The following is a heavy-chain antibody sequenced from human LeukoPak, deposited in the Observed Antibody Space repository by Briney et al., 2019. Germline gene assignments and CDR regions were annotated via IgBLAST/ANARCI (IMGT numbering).Heavy chain of an antibody. D-gene: IGHD3-10*01. CDR2: ISNSGSTI. CDR1: GFTFSNYE. J-gene: IGHJ4*02. Sequence: GGSLRLSCAASGFTFSNYEMNWVRQAPGKGLEWVSYISNSGSTIYYADSVKGRFTISRDNAKNSLYLQMNSLRVEDTAIYYCAKVAHYYYGSESYYFFEHWGQGTPVTASS. V-gene: IGHV3-48*03. CDR3: AKVAHYYYGSESYYFFEH.